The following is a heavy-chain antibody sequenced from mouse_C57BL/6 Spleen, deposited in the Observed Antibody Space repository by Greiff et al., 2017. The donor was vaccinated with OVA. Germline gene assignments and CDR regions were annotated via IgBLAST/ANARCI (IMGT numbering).Heavy chain of an antibody. J-gene: IGHJ2*01. Sequence: EVKVEESGGGLVKPGGSLKLSCAASGFTFSDYGMHWVRQAPEKGLEWVAYISSGSSTIYYADTVKGRFTISRDNAKNTLFLQMTSLRSEDTAMYYCARPNYYYGSSHFDYWGQGTTRTVSS. CDR1: GFTFSDYG. V-gene: IGHV5-17*01. D-gene: IGHD1-1*01. CDR3: ARPNYYYGSSHFDY. CDR2: ISSGSSTI.